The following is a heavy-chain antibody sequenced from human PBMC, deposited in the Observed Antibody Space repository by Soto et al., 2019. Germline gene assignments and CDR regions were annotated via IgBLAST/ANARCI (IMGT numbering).Heavy chain of an antibody. Sequence: GASVKVSCKASGYTFTSYYMHWVRQAPGQGLEWMGIINPSGGSTSYAQKFQGRVTMTRDTSTSTVYMELSSLRSEDTAVYYCVRAPQIYYDFWSGFVYWGQGTLVTVSS. CDR1: GYTFTSYY. CDR2: INPSGGST. D-gene: IGHD3-3*01. V-gene: IGHV1-46*01. J-gene: IGHJ4*02. CDR3: VRAPQIYYDFWSGFVY.